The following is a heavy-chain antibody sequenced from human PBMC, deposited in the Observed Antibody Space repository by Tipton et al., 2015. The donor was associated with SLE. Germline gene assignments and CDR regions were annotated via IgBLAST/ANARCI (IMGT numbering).Heavy chain of an antibody. J-gene: IGHJ4*01. Sequence: TLSLTCTVSGGSISSLSWSWIRQPPGKRLEWIGYIFYTGSTNYNPSLKSRVTISIDTSKKQFSLNLASVTAADTAVYYCARRSYYDSTGYFAYWSHGSLVTVSS. CDR2: IFYTGST. CDR3: ARRSYYDSTGYFAY. D-gene: IGHD3-22*01. CDR1: GGSISSLS. V-gene: IGHV4-59*08.